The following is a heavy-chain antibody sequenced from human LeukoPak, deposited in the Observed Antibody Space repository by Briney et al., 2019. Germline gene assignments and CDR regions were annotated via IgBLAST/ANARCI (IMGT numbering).Heavy chain of an antibody. Sequence: GGSLRLSCAASGFTVSSNYMSWVRQAPGKGLEWVSVIYSGGSTYYADSVKGRFTISRDNSKNTLYLQMNSLRAEDTAVYYCAREKRDYCSGGSCYSYLDYWGQGTLATVSS. J-gene: IGHJ4*02. CDR2: IYSGGST. CDR1: GFTVSSNY. V-gene: IGHV3-66*02. CDR3: AREKRDYCSGGSCYSYLDY. D-gene: IGHD2-15*01.